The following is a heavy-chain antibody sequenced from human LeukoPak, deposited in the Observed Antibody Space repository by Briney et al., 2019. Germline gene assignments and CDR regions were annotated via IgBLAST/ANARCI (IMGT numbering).Heavy chain of an antibody. J-gene: IGHJ4*02. Sequence: GGSLRLSCAASGFTFSNYAMSWVRQTPGKGLEWVSAISASSSTTYCADSVKGRFTISRDNSKNKLYLQMNRLRAEDTAVYYCAKRSVGYDFWSGVDYWGQGTLVTVSS. V-gene: IGHV3-23*01. CDR3: AKRSVGYDFWSGVDY. CDR1: GFTFSNYA. D-gene: IGHD3-3*01. CDR2: ISASSSTT.